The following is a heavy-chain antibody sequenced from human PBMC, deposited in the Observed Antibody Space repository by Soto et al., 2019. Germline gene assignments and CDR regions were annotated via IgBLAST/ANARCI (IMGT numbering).Heavy chain of an antibody. V-gene: IGHV4-31*03. J-gene: IGHJ4*02. Sequence: QVQLQESGPGLVKPSQTLSLTCTVSGGSIRSGGYYWSWIRQHPGKGLEWIGYIYYSGSTSYNPSLKSRVTISVDTSKNQFSLKLSSVTAADTAVYYCARSSTSANYFDYWGQGTLVTVSS. D-gene: IGHD2-2*01. CDR1: GGSIRSGGYY. CDR2: IYYSGST. CDR3: ARSSTSANYFDY.